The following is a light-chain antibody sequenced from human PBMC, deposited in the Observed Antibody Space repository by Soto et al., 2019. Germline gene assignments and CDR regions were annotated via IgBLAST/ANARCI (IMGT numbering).Light chain of an antibody. CDR2: KAS. Sequence: DIQMTQSPSTLSGSVGDRVTITCRASQTISSWLAWYQQKPGKAPKLLIYKASTLKSGVPSRFSGSGSGTEFTLTISSLQPDDFATYYCHQASSFPLTFGGGTKVDIK. V-gene: IGKV1-5*03. J-gene: IGKJ4*01. CDR1: QTISSW. CDR3: HQASSFPLT.